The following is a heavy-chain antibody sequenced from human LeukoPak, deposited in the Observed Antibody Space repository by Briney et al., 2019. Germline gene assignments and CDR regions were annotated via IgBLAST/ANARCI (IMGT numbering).Heavy chain of an antibody. D-gene: IGHD5-24*01. Sequence: GGSLRLSRAASGFTFSRYSMHWVRQAPGKGLEWDSSITSSSSYVYYADSLKGRFTISRDNAKNSLYLQMDSLRADDTAMYYCARGGDGYTPWGQGTLVTVSS. CDR1: GFTFSRYS. CDR2: ITSSSSYV. J-gene: IGHJ5*02. V-gene: IGHV3-21*01. CDR3: ARGGDGYTP.